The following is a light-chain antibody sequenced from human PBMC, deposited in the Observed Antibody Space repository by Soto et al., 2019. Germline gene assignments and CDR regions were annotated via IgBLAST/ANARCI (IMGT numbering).Light chain of an antibody. V-gene: IGKV3D-20*01. CDR1: QSVSNY. CDR2: DAS. Sequence: EIVLTQSPATLSLSPGERATLSCGASQSVSNYLAWYQQKPGLAPRLLISDASSRATGIPARFSGSGSGTDVTLTISRLEPEDFAVYYCQQYGSSPPQTFGQGTKVEIK. J-gene: IGKJ1*01. CDR3: QQYGSSPPQT.